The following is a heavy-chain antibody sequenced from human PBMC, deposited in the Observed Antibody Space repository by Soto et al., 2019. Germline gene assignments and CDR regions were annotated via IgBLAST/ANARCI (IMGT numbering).Heavy chain of an antibody. V-gene: IGHV3-11*01. CDR2: ISSSGSNSI. J-gene: IGHJ6*02. CDR1: GFTFSDYF. CDR3: AKDSGLAHYYGMDV. Sequence: GGSLRLSCAASGFTFSDYFMTWIRQAPGKGLEWVSYISSSGSNSIYYADSVKGRVTISRDNAKNSRYLQMNSLRVEDTAVYYCAKDSGLAHYYGMDVWGQGTTVTVSS. D-gene: IGHD3-10*01.